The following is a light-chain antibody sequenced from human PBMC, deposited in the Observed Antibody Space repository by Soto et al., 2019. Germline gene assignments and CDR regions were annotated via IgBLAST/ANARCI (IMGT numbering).Light chain of an antibody. J-gene: IGKJ5*01. CDR1: QSVSSY. V-gene: IGKV3-11*01. CDR3: QQRSNWPIT. Sequence: IVSAQSSATLSLSPGERAPLSSRASQSVSSYLAWYQQNPGQAPSLPTFDASNRATGIPASFGARGSGTASPPPISSLDLEDLAGYYCQQRSNWPITFGQGTRLEI. CDR2: DAS.